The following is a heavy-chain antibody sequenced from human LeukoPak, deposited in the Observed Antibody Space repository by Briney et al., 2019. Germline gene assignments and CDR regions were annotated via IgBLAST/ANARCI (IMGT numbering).Heavy chain of an antibody. CDR1: GGSISSYY. D-gene: IGHD6-19*01. CDR3: ARDDSSGWYMTD. CDR2: IYYSGST. Sequence: PSETLSLTCTVSGGSISSYYWSWIRQPPRKGLEWIGYIYYSGSTNYNPSLKSRVTISVDTSKNQFSLKLSSVTAADTAVYYCARDDSSGWYMTDWGQGTLVTVSS. J-gene: IGHJ4*02. V-gene: IGHV4-59*01.